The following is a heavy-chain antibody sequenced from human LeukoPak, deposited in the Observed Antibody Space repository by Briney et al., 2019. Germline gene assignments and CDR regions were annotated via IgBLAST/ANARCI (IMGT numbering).Heavy chain of an antibody. J-gene: IGHJ4*02. Sequence: SETLSLTCTVSGGSISSYYWSWIRQPPGKGLEWIGYIYYSGSTNYNPSLKSRVTISVDTSKNQFSLKLSSVTAADTAVYYCARQTNYYDSSGYWYFDYWGQGTLVTVSS. CDR3: ARQTNYYDSSGYWYFDY. V-gene: IGHV4-59*01. CDR2: IYYSGST. D-gene: IGHD3-22*01. CDR1: GGSISSYY.